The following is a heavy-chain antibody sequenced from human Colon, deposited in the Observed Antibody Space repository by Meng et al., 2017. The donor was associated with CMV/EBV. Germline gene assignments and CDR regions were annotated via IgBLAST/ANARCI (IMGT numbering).Heavy chain of an antibody. CDR3: AKPHQDYYYDTRGAYGMDV. Sequence: GGSLRLSCATSGFNFDIYAINWVRQAPGKGLEWVSGITGSADRAYYADSVGGRFTTSRDRFNNTVYLQMNSLRVEDTAVSYCAKPHQDYYYDTRGAYGMDVWGQGTTVTVSS. CDR2: ITGSADRA. D-gene: IGHD3-22*01. V-gene: IGHV3-23*01. J-gene: IGHJ6*02. CDR1: GFNFDIYA.